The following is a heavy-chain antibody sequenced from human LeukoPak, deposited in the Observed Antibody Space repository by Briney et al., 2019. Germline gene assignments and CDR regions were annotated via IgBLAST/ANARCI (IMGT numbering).Heavy chain of an antibody. J-gene: IGHJ4*02. CDR3: ARDVCSGISCYQYGADS. Sequence: QAGGSLRLSCAASAFTFSSYWMTWVRQAPGKGLEWVANIKQDGSEKCYVDSVKGRFTISRDNAKNSLYLQMNSLRAEDTAVYYCARDVCSGISCYQYGADSWGQGTLVTVSS. V-gene: IGHV3-7*01. CDR2: IKQDGSEK. CDR1: AFTFSSYW. D-gene: IGHD2-2*01.